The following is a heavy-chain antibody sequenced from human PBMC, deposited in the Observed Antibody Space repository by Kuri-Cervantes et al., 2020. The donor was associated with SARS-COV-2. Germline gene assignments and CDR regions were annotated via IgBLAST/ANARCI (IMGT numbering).Heavy chain of an antibody. D-gene: IGHD1-26*01. Sequence: GESLKISCAASGFIFSSHAMRWVRQAPGKGLEWVSTVSGYDGSAYYADSVKGRFTISRDNSKDTLYLQMNSLRAEDTAVYFCAKDFGGSYYDWYFDLWGHGTLVTVSS. CDR2: VSGYDGSA. CDR1: GFIFSSHA. V-gene: IGHV3-23*01. J-gene: IGHJ2*01. CDR3: AKDFGGSYYDWYFDL.